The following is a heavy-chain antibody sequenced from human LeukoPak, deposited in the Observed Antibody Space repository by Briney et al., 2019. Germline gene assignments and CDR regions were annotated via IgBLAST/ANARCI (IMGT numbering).Heavy chain of an antibody. CDR1: GDSISSYY. J-gene: IGHJ5*02. CDR2: VYYSGST. D-gene: IGHD4-17*01. Sequence: SETLSLTCTVSGDSISSYYWNWIRQPPGKGLGWIGYVYYSGSTNYNPSLKSRVTISVDTSKNQFSLKLSSVTAADTALYYCARYLYGLGIDPWGQGTLVTVSS. CDR3: ARYLYGLGIDP. V-gene: IGHV4-59*01.